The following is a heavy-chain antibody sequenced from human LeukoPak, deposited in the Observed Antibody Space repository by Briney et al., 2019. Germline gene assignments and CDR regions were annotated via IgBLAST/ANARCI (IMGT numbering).Heavy chain of an antibody. J-gene: IGHJ3*02. Sequence: GASVKVSCKASGYTFTGYYMHWVRQAPGQGLEWMGWINPNSGGTNYAQKFQDRVTMTTETSTSTAYMELRSLRSDDTAVYYCARDVRYAFDIWGQGTMVTVSS. CDR3: ARDVRYAFDI. V-gene: IGHV1-2*02. CDR2: INPNSGGT. CDR1: GYTFTGYY.